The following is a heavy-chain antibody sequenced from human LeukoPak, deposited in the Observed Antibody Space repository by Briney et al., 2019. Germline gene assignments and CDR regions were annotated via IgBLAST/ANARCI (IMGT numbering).Heavy chain of an antibody. D-gene: IGHD3-22*01. CDR1: GYTFTSYY. CDR3: ARDLYYYDSSGYYPHYYYYYYMDV. CDR2: INPSGGST. V-gene: IGHV1-46*01. J-gene: IGHJ6*03. Sequence: ASVKVSCKASGYTFTSYYMHWVRQAPGQGLEWMGIINPSGGSTSYAQKFQGRVTMTRDMSTSTVYMELSSLRSEGTAVYYCARDLYYYDSSGYYPHYYYYYYMDVWGKGTTVTVSS.